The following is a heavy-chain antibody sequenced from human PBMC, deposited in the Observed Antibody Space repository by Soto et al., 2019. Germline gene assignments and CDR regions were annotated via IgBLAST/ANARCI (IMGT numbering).Heavy chain of an antibody. Sequence: PSETLSLTCTVSGGSISSYYWSWIRQPPGKGLEWIGYIYYSGSTNYNPSLKSRVTISVDTSKNQFSLKLSSVTAADTAVYYCAGFTYYYDSSRGLGDYFDYWGQGTLVTVS. D-gene: IGHD3-22*01. CDR3: AGFTYYYDSSRGLGDYFDY. CDR2: IYYSGST. CDR1: GGSISSYY. V-gene: IGHV4-59*01. J-gene: IGHJ4*02.